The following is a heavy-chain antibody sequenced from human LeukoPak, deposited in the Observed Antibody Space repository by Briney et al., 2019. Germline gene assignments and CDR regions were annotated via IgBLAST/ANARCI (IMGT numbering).Heavy chain of an antibody. J-gene: IGHJ3*02. CDR1: GFTFSSYS. V-gene: IGHV3-21*01. CDR3: ARDPIVVVVAAEERDAFDI. D-gene: IGHD2-15*01. CDR2: ISSSSSYI. Sequence: GGSLRLSCAASGFTFSSYSMNWVRQAPGKGLEWVSSISSSSSYIYYADSVKGRFTISRDNAKNSLYLQMNSLRAEDTAVYYCARDPIVVVVAAEERDAFDIWGQGTVVTVSS.